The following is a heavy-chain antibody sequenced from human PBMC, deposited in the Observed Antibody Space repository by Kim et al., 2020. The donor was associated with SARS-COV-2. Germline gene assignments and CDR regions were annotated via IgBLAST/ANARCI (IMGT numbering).Heavy chain of an antibody. V-gene: IGHV4-34*01. CDR2: INHSGST. CDR1: GGSFSGYY. J-gene: IGHJ1*01. Sequence: SETLSLTCAVYGGSFSGYYWSWIRQPPGKGLEWIGEINHSGSTNYNPSLKSRVTISVDTSKNQFSLKLSSVTAADTAVYYCARGPPLLGFGEILGSRRSTNEYLQHWGQGTLVTVSS. D-gene: IGHD3-10*01. CDR3: ARGPPLLGFGEILGSRRSTNEYLQH.